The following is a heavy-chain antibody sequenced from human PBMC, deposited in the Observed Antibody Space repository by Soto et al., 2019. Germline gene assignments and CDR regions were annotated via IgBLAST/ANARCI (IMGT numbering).Heavy chain of an antibody. V-gene: IGHV1-58*02. CDR1: GFTFTSSA. CDR3: AAAPYYYGSGEDAFDI. D-gene: IGHD3-10*01. CDR2: IVVGSGNT. J-gene: IGHJ3*02. Sequence: GASVKVSCKASGFTFTSSAMQWVRQARGQRLEWIGWIVVGSGNTNYAQKFQERVTITRDMSTSTAYMELSSLRSEDTAVYYCAAAPYYYGSGEDAFDIWGQGTMVTVSS.